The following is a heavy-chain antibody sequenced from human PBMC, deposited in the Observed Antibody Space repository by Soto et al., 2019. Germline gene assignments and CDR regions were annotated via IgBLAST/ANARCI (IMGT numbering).Heavy chain of an antibody. CDR1: GFTFSSYA. D-gene: IGHD3-22*01. CDR2: ISGSGGST. Sequence: GGSLRLSCAASGFTFSSYAMSWVRQAPGKGLEWVSAISGSGGSTYYADSVKGRFTISRDNSKNTLYLQMNSLRAEDTAVYYCACSYYYDSSGYSDAFDIWGQGTMVTV. V-gene: IGHV3-23*01. J-gene: IGHJ3*02. CDR3: ACSYYYDSSGYSDAFDI.